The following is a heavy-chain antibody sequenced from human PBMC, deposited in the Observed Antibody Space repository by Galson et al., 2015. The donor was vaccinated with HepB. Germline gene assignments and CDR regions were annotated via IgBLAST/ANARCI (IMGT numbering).Heavy chain of an antibody. CDR1: GFTFINYA. CDR3: VKGDCSSTSCDTGLGFDY. V-gene: IGHV3-64D*06. Sequence: SLRLSCAASGFTFINYAMHWVRQAPGKGLEYLSAISSNGGSTYYADSVKGRFTISRDNSKNTLYLQMSSLRAEDTAVYYCVKGDCSSTSCDTGLGFDYWGQGTLVTVSS. CDR2: ISSNGGST. D-gene: IGHD2-2*02. J-gene: IGHJ4*02.